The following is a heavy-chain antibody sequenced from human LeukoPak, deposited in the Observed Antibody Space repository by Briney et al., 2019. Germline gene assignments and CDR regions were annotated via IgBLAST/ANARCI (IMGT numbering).Heavy chain of an antibody. CDR2: ISYDGSNK. CDR3: AKDKSMVRELDY. V-gene: IGHV3-30*18. J-gene: IGHJ4*02. Sequence: PGGSLRLSCAASGFTFSSYGMHWVRQAPGKGLEWVAVISYDGSNKYYADSVKGRFTISRGNSKNTLFLQMNSLRAQDTAVYYCAKDKSMVRELDYWGQGNLVTVSS. D-gene: IGHD3-10*01. CDR1: GFTFSSYG.